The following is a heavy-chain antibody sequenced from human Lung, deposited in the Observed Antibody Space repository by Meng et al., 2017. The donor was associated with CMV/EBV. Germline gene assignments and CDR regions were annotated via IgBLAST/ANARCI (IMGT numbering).Heavy chain of an antibody. CDR1: GGSISSYY. CDR3: ASVTGSSDSSGYYYYYGMDV. Sequence: GSLRLXXTVSGGSISSYYWSWIRQPPGKGLEWIGYIYYSGSTNYNPSLKSRVTISVDTSKNQFSLKLSSVTAADTAVYYCASVTGSSDSSGYYYYYGMDVWGQRATVTVSS. D-gene: IGHD3-22*01. J-gene: IGHJ6*02. CDR2: IYYSGST. V-gene: IGHV4-59*01.